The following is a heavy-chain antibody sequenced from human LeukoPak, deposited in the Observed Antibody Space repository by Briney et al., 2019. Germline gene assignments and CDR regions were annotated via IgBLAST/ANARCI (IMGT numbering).Heavy chain of an antibody. D-gene: IGHD4-23*01. J-gene: IGHJ2*01. V-gene: IGHV1-69*13. Sequence: ASVKVSCKASGGTFSSYAISWVRQAPGQGLEWMGGVIPIFGTANYAQKFQGRVTITADESTSTAYMELSSLRSEDTAVYYCARLLSPLNYGGNRFIWYLDLWGRGTLVTVSS. CDR3: ARLLSPLNYGGNRFIWYLDL. CDR2: VIPIFGTA. CDR1: GGTFSSYA.